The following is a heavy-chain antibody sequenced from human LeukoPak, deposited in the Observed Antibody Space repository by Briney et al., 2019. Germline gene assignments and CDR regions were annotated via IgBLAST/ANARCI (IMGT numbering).Heavy chain of an antibody. Sequence: SETLSLTCTVSGGSISSYYWSWIRQPPGRGLEWIGYIYYSGSTNYNPPLKSRVTISVDTSKNQFSLKLSSVTAADTAVYYCAGGGSLPDYWGQGTLVTVSS. D-gene: IGHD2-15*01. V-gene: IGHV4-59*01. CDR3: AGGGSLPDY. J-gene: IGHJ4*02. CDR2: IYYSGST. CDR1: GGSISSYY.